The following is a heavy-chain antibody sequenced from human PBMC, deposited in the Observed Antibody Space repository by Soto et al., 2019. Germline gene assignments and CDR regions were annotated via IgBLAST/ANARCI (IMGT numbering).Heavy chain of an antibody. CDR3: ARDPDRLLTGAGYFDY. J-gene: IGHJ4*02. CDR1: GFTFSSFA. D-gene: IGHD3-9*01. V-gene: IGHV3-23*01. Sequence: EVQLLESGGGLVQPGGSLRLSCAASGFTFSSFAMSWVRQAPGKGLEWVSGISARGDSKEYADSVKGRFTISRDNSKSTLYLQLNSLRAGDTAIYFFARDPDRLLTGAGYFDYWGQGTRVTVSS. CDR2: ISARGDSK.